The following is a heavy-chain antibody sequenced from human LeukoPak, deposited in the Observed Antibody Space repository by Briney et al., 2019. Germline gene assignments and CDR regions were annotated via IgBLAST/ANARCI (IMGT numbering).Heavy chain of an antibody. CDR3: ARLPRVGAAVRNFDY. V-gene: IGHV4-39*01. J-gene: IGHJ4*02. CDR2: IYYSGST. D-gene: IGHD1-26*01. CDR1: GGSISSSSYY. Sequence: SETLSLTCTVSGGSISSSSYYWGWIRQPPGKGLEWIGSIYYSGSTYYNPSLKSRVTISVDTSENQFSLKLSSVTAADTAVYYCARLPRVGAAVRNFDYWGQGTLVTVSS.